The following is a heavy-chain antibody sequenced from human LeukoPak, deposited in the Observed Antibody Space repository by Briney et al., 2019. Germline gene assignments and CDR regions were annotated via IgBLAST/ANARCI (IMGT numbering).Heavy chain of an antibody. V-gene: IGHV5-51*01. Sequence: GESLKISCKASGYTFTNYWIGWVRQMPGKGLEWMGIIYPGDSDTRYSPSFQGQVTISADKSISTAYLQWSSLKASDTAIYYCARHPSQYTYGRNWFDPWGQGTLVTVSS. CDR3: ARHPSQYTYGRNWFDP. CDR1: GYTFTNYW. D-gene: IGHD5-18*01. CDR2: IYPGDSDT. J-gene: IGHJ5*02.